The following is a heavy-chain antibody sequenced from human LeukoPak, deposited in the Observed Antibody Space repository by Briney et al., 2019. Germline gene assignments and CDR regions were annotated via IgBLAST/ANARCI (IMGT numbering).Heavy chain of an antibody. CDR2: ISSSSSYI. V-gene: IGHV3-21*01. D-gene: IGHD3-22*01. J-gene: IGHJ3*02. Sequence: GGSLRLSCAASGFTLSSYSMNWVRQAPGKGLEWVSSISSSSSYIYYADSVKGRFTISRDNAKNSLYLQMNSLRAEDTAVYYCAGEYYYDSSGPDAFDIWGQGTMVTVSS. CDR1: GFTLSSYS. CDR3: AGEYYYDSSGPDAFDI.